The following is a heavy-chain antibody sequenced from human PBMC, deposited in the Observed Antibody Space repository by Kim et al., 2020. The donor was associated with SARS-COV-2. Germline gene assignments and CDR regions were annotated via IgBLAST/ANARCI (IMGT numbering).Heavy chain of an antibody. V-gene: IGHV3-23*01. Sequence: GGSLRLSCAASGFTFSSYAMSWVRQAPGKGLEWVSGISGNADSTNYAHSVKGRFTISRDNSQNTLYLQMNTLRAEDTAVYYCAKGTCSGGSCYFLPLDYWGQGTLVTVSS. CDR2: ISGNADST. D-gene: IGHD2-15*01. J-gene: IGHJ4*02. CDR3: AKGTCSGGSCYFLPLDY. CDR1: GFTFSSYA.